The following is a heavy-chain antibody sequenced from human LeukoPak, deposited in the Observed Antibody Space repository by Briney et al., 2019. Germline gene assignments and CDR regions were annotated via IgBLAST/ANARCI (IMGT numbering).Heavy chain of an antibody. CDR2: INHSGST. CDR3: ARDIGSGGYDFWSGYSAAFDI. D-gene: IGHD3-3*01. J-gene: IGHJ3*02. V-gene: IGHV4-34*01. Sequence: SETLSLTCAVYGGSFSGYYWSWIRQPPGKGLEWIGEINHSGSTNYNPSLKSRVTISVDTSKNQFSLKLSSVTAADTAVYYCARDIGSGGYDFWSGYSAAFDIWGQGTMVTVSS. CDR1: GGSFSGYY.